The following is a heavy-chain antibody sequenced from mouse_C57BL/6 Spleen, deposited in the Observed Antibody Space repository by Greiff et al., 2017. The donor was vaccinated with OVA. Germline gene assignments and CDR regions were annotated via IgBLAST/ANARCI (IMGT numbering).Heavy chain of an antibody. D-gene: IGHD1-1*01. CDR3: ARGYYGSSYEWFAY. CDR1: GFTFSSYA. J-gene: IGHJ3*01. Sequence: EVQLVESGGGLVKPGGSLKLSCAASGFTFSSYAMSWVRQTPEKRLEWVATISDGGSYTYYPDNVKGRFTISRDNAKNNLYLQMSHLKSEDTAMYYCARGYYGSSYEWFAYWGQGTLVTVSA. CDR2: ISDGGSYT. V-gene: IGHV5-4*01.